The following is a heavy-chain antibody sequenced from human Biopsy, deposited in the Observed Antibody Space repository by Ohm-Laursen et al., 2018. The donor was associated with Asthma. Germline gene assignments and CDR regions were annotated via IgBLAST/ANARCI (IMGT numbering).Heavy chain of an antibody. J-gene: IGHJ5*02. D-gene: IGHD6-13*01. CDR1: GYTFTSYG. CDR3: ARGQKSAGDRWFDP. V-gene: IGHV1-2*06. CDR2: INPNSGAT. Sequence: ASVKASCKTSGYTFTSYGISWVRQAPGQGLEWMGRINPNSGATNYAQKFQGRVTMTRDTSISTAYMEVSRLRSDDTAVYYCARGQKSAGDRWFDPWGQGTLVTVSS.